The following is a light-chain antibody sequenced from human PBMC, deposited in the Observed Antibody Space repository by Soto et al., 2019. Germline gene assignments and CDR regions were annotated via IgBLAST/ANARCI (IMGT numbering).Light chain of an antibody. Sequence: IVLTQSPATLSVSPGERATLSCRASQSISTYLAWYQQKPGQAPRLVMHGASSRPTGVPDRFVGRGSGTEFSLTINRLEPEDFEVYYCQQYGNSPITFGQGTRLEI. CDR2: GAS. CDR3: QQYGNSPIT. V-gene: IGKV3-20*01. CDR1: QSISTY. J-gene: IGKJ5*01.